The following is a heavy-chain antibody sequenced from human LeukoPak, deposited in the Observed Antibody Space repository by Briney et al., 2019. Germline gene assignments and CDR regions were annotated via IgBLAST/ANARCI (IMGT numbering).Heavy chain of an antibody. J-gene: IGHJ5*02. CDR1: GYTFTGYY. D-gene: IGHD5-18*01. Sequence: ASVKVSCKASGYTFTGYYMHWVRQAPGQGLEWMGRINPNSGGTNYAQKFQGRVTITRDTSISTAYMELSRLRSDDTAVYYCARAHVDTAMVTGVCWFDPWGQGTLVTVSS. CDR3: ARAHVDTAMVTGVCWFDP. CDR2: INPNSGGT. V-gene: IGHV1-2*06.